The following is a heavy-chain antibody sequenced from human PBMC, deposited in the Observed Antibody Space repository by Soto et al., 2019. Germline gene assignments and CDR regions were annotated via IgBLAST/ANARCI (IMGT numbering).Heavy chain of an antibody. CDR2: IFNSGTT. CDR3: ALALGPTTGLDY. CDR1: GASTVSHYH. Sequence: QVQLQESGPGLVKPSQTLSLTCSVSGASTVSHYHWTWIRQPPGKGLERMGYIFNSGTTFYNPSLTSRLSISMDTSGNHFSLELRSVTAADTAVYYCALALGPTTGLDYWGQGTLVTVSS. D-gene: IGHD1-26*01. J-gene: IGHJ4*02. V-gene: IGHV4-31*02.